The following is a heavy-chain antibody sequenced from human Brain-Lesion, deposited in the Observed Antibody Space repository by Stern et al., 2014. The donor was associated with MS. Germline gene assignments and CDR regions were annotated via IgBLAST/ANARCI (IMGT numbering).Heavy chain of an antibody. D-gene: IGHD1-26*01. J-gene: IGHJ4*02. CDR3: VRPDIMGTIWN. V-gene: IGHV4-39*01. CDR1: GGSITSSSYY. CDR2: VYYTGST. Sequence: QLVESGPGLVKPSETLSLTCTVSGGSITSSSYYWGWIRQPPGRGLEYIGTVYYTGSTFYDPSLQSRVTISVDTSKNQLALPLTSVTAADTAVYYCVRPDIMGTIWNWGQGTLVTVSS.